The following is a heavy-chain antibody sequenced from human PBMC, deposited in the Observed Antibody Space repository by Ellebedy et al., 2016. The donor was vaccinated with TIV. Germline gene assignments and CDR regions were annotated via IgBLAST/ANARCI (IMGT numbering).Heavy chain of an antibody. Sequence: ASVKVSXXASGYTFTGYYMHWVRQAPGQGLEWMGIINPSGGSTSYAQKFQGRVTMTRDTSTSTVYMELSSLRSEDTAVYYCARALAIYSGSYLPGYWGQGTLVTVSS. D-gene: IGHD1-26*01. V-gene: IGHV1-46*01. CDR1: GYTFTGYY. CDR3: ARALAIYSGSYLPGY. CDR2: INPSGGST. J-gene: IGHJ4*02.